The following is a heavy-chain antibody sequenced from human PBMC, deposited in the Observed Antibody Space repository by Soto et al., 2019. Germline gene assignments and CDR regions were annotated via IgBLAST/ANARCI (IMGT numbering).Heavy chain of an antibody. CDR2: IDPSDSYT. J-gene: IGHJ5*02. CDR1: GYSFTSYW. Sequence: GESLKISCKGSGYSFTSYWISWVRQMPGKGLEWMGRIDPSDSYTNYSPSFQGHVTISADKSISTAYLQWSSLKASDNAMYYCARGATADGTSFGDWFEPWGQGTLVTV. V-gene: IGHV5-10-1*01. D-gene: IGHD6-13*01. CDR3: ARGATADGTSFGDWFEP.